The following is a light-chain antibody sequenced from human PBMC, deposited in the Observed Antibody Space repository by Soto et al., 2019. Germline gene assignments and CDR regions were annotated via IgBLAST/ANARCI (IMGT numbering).Light chain of an antibody. CDR1: QNVKTR. V-gene: IGKV3-15*01. Sequence: EKVMTQSPATLSASPGERATLSCRASQNVKTRLAWYQQKPGQAPRLLIYDAFTRATGIPARFSGSASGTEITLTISSLQSEDFAVYYCQQYDEWPLTFGGGTKVEIK. J-gene: IGKJ4*01. CDR3: QQYDEWPLT. CDR2: DAF.